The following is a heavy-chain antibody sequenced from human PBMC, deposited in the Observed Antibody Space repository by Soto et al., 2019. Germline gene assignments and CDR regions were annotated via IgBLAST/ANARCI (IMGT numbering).Heavy chain of an antibody. V-gene: IGHV3-30-3*01. CDR3: XXXXXXXXXXXXXFDY. CDR1: GFTFSSYA. Sequence: QVQLVESGGGVVQPGRSLRLSCAASGFTFSSYAMHWVRQAPGKGLEWVAVISYDESKRYYADSVKGRFTISRDNSKXXXXXXXXXXXXXXXXXXXXXXXXXXXXXXXXXFDYWGQGTLVTVSS. CDR2: ISYDESKR. J-gene: IGHJ4*02.